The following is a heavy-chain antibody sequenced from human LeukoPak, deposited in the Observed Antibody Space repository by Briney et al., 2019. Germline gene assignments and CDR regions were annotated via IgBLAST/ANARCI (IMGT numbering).Heavy chain of an antibody. CDR2: IYSGGST. D-gene: IGHD6-19*01. Sequence: GGSLRLSCAAPGFTVSSNYMSWVRQAPGKGLEWVSVIYSGGSTYYADSVKGRFTISRDNSKNTLYLQMNSLRAEDTAVYYCARDFSLSVAEVSWFDPWGQGTLVTVSS. V-gene: IGHV3-66*01. CDR1: GFTVSSNY. J-gene: IGHJ5*02. CDR3: ARDFSLSVAEVSWFDP.